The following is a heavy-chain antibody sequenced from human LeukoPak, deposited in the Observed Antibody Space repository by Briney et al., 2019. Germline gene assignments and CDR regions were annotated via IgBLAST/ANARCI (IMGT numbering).Heavy chain of an antibody. V-gene: IGHV3-33*08. CDR1: GFTFSSYS. D-gene: IGHD3-10*01. J-gene: IGHJ4*02. CDR2: IWYDGSNK. CDR3: ARDQNYYVSGSYVY. Sequence: GGSLRLSCAASGFTFSSYSMNWVRQAPGKGLEWVAVIWYDGSNKYYADSVKGRFTISRDNSKNTLYLQMNSLRAEDTAVYYCARDQNYYVSGSYVYWGQGTLVTVSS.